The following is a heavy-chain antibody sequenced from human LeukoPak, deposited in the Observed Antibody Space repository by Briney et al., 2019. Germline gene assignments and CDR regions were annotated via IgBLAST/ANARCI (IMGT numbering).Heavy chain of an antibody. J-gene: IGHJ4*02. Sequence: GGSLRLSCAASGFTLSSYSMNWVRQAPGKGLEWVAFIRYDGSNKYYADSVKGRFTISRDNSRNTLYLQMNSLRVEDTAVYYCAKEPREWELPDYWGQGTLVTVSS. CDR2: IRYDGSNK. D-gene: IGHD1-26*01. CDR3: AKEPREWELPDY. CDR1: GFTLSSYS. V-gene: IGHV3-30*02.